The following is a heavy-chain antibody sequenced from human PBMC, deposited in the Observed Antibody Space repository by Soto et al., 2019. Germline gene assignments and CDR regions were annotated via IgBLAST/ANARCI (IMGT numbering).Heavy chain of an antibody. Sequence: SETLSLTCTVSGGSISSSSYYWGWIRQPPGKGLEWIGSIYYSGSTYYNPSLKSRVTISVDTSKNQFSLKLSSVTAADTAVSYCARPVDYYDRSGYAYYFDYWGQGTLVTVSS. J-gene: IGHJ4*02. CDR1: GGSISSSSYY. D-gene: IGHD3-22*01. V-gene: IGHV4-39*01. CDR3: ARPVDYYDRSGYAYYFDY. CDR2: IYYSGST.